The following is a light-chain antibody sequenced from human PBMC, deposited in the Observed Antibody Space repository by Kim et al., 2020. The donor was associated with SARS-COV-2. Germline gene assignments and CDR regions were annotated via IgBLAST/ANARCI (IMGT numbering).Light chain of an antibody. CDR3: QQYGRSSLT. J-gene: IGKJ4*01. CDR2: DAA. CDR1: QSVSNGK. Sequence: APGERATLSCLASQSVSNGKLAWYQKQPGQAPRRLIYDAATRAAGIPDRFSGSGSGTDFTLTITRLEPGDFALYYCQQYGRSSLTFGGGTKVDIK. V-gene: IGKV3-20*01.